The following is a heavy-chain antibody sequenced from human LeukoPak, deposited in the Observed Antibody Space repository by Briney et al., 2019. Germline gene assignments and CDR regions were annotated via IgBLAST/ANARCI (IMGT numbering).Heavy chain of an antibody. CDR1: GYTFTSYG. J-gene: IGHJ3*02. Sequence: ASVKVSCKASGYTFTSYGISWVRQAPGQGLEWMGWISAYNGNTNYAQKLQGRVTMTTDTSTSTAYMELRSLRSDDTAVYYCARDNVQWELPRDAFDIWGQGTMVTVSS. CDR2: ISAYNGNT. CDR3: ARDNVQWELPRDAFDI. D-gene: IGHD1-26*01. V-gene: IGHV1-18*01.